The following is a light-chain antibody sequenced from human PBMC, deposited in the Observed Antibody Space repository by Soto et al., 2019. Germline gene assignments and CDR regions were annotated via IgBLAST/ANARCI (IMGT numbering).Light chain of an antibody. CDR2: DAS. V-gene: IGKV3-11*01. Sequence: EIVLTPSPATLSLSPVQRATLSCRASQSVSSYLAWYQQTPGQAPRLLIYDASNRATGIPARFSGSGSGTDFTLTISSLEPEDFAVYYCQQRSNWPPGLTFGGGTKVDIK. CDR1: QSVSSY. J-gene: IGKJ4*01. CDR3: QQRSNWPPGLT.